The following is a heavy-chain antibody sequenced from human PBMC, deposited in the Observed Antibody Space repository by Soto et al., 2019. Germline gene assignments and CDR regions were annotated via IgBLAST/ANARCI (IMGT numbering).Heavy chain of an antibody. J-gene: IGHJ5*02. CDR2: IYYSGST. Sequence: SETLSLTCTVSGGSISSGGYYWSWIRQHPGKGLEWIGYIYYSGSTYYNPSLKSRVTISVDTSKNQFSLKLSSVTAADTAVYYCARAFYWTYGDYVSYWFDPWGQGTLVTVSS. V-gene: IGHV4-31*03. CDR3: ARAFYWTYGDYVSYWFDP. CDR1: GGSISSGGYY. D-gene: IGHD4-17*01.